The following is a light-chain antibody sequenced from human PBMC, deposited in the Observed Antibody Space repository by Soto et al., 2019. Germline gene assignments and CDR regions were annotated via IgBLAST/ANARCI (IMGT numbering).Light chain of an antibody. CDR2: EVY. V-gene: IGLV2-8*01. CDR1: SSDVGGYNY. Sequence: QSVLTQPPSASGSPGQSVTISCTGSSSDVGGYNYVSWYQQHPGKVPKVIIYEVYKRPSGVPDRFSGSKSDNTASLTVSGLQAEDEAHYYCSSHAGSINVAFGGGTKLTVL. J-gene: IGLJ2*01. CDR3: SSHAGSINVA.